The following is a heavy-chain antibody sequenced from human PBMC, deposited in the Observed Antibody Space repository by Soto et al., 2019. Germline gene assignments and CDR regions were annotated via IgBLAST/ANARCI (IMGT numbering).Heavy chain of an antibody. CDR3: ARGPNGDYLGAFDF. J-gene: IGHJ3*01. CDR2: IGANGGGT. Sequence: EVQLLEPGGGLVQPGGSLRLSCAASGFTFSSFFMSWVRQAPGKGLDWVSGIGANGGGTYYADSVKGRFIISRDNSKNTLSLQMTSLRAEDTAVYYCARGPNGDYLGAFDFGGQKTMVTFSS. V-gene: IGHV3-23*01. D-gene: IGHD4-17*01. CDR1: GFTFSSFF.